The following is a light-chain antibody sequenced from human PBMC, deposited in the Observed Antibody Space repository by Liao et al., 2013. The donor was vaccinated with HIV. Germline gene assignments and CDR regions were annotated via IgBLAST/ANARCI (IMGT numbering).Light chain of an antibody. CDR2: YDS. CDR3: QAWDTSTGVE. CDR1: SIGSKS. J-gene: IGLJ2*01. V-gene: IGLV3-21*01. Sequence: SYVLTQPPSVSVAPGKTARITCGGNSIGSKSVHWYQQKPGQAPVLVIYYDSDRPSGIPERFSGSNSGNTATLTISGTQALDEADYYCQAWDTSTGVEFGGGTKLTVL.